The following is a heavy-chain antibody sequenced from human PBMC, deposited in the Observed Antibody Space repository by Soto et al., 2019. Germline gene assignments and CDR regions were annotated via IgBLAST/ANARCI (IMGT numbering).Heavy chain of an antibody. V-gene: IGHV4-59*01. Sequence: SETLSLTCTVSGASITSSHWTWIRQSPGKGLEWIGYIYYSGTTNYNPSLKSRVTISVDTSKNQFSLKLNSVTAADTAMYYCARVISGSYKQIDYWGQGALVTVSS. CDR1: GASITSSH. J-gene: IGHJ4*02. CDR2: IYYSGTT. CDR3: ARVISGSYKQIDY. D-gene: IGHD1-26*01.